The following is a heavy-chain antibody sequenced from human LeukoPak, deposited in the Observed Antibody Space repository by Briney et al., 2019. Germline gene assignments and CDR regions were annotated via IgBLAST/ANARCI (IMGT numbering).Heavy chain of an antibody. Sequence: NSSETLSLTCTVSDDSITMYYWTWIRQPPGKGLEWIGYIYYSGDTNYNPSLKSRVTVSVDTSKNQFSLKLTSVTAADTAVYYCVRGPYGSGISNWFDPWGQGTQVIVSS. D-gene: IGHD3-10*01. CDR2: IYYSGDT. CDR3: VRGPYGSGISNWFDP. J-gene: IGHJ5*02. V-gene: IGHV4-59*01. CDR1: DDSITMYY.